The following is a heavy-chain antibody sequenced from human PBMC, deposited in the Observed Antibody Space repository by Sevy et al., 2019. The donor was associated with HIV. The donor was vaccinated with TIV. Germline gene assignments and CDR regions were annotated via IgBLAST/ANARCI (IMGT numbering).Heavy chain of an antibody. J-gene: IGHJ4*02. Sequence: GGSLRLSCAASGFSFSKYWMSWVRQAPGKGLEWVAYIKEDGSQKNYLESVKGRFTISRDNAKNLLYLQMNNLRADDTAVYYCARDPDILSGYHSHYFDYWGQGTLVTVSS. D-gene: IGHD3-9*01. CDR3: ARDPDILSGYHSHYFDY. CDR1: GFSFSKYW. CDR2: IKEDGSQK. V-gene: IGHV3-7*01.